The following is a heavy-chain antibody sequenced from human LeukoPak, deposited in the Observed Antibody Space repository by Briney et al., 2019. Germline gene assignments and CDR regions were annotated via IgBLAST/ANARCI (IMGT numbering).Heavy chain of an antibody. CDR1: GYTFTNYG. Sequence: GASVKVSCKASGYTFTNYGVSWVRQAPGQGLEHMGWISAYNGNTNYAQKLQGRVTMTTDTSTSTAYMELRSLTSDDTAVYYCARDRSGYPPRIDYWGQGTLVTVSS. D-gene: IGHD3-3*01. J-gene: IGHJ4*02. CDR3: ARDRSGYPPRIDY. V-gene: IGHV1-18*01. CDR2: ISAYNGNT.